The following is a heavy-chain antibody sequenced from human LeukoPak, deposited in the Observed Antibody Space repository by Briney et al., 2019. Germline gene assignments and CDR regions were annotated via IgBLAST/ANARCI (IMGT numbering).Heavy chain of an antibody. Sequence: SETLSLTCAVYGGSFSGYYWSWIRQPPGKGLEWIGEIDHSGSTNYNPSLKSRVTISVDTSKNQFSLKLSSVTAADTAVYYCARAIAARRQNFDYWGQGTLVTVSS. CDR3: ARAIAARRQNFDY. J-gene: IGHJ4*02. D-gene: IGHD6-6*01. V-gene: IGHV4-34*01. CDR2: IDHSGST. CDR1: GGSFSGYY.